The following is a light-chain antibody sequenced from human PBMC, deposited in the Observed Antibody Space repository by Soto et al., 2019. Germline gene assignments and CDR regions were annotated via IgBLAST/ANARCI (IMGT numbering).Light chain of an antibody. CDR2: GAS. J-gene: IGKJ1*01. V-gene: IGKV3-20*01. Sequence: EIVLTPSPASSSSSPGERATLSCKASQSVSNSYSAWYQQNPGQAPRLLIDGASSRASGIPDRFSGSGSGTDFTLTISRLEPGDFAVYYCQQYGDAPAFGQGTKV. CDR1: QSVSNSY. CDR3: QQYGDAPA.